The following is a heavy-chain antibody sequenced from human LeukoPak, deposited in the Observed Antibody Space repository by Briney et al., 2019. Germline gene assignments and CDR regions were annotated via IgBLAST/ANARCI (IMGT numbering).Heavy chain of an antibody. J-gene: IGHJ4*02. CDR1: GGSISSYY. CDR3: ARVPQYYDSSGYYTYYFDY. Sequence: PSETLSLTCTVSGGSISSYYWSWIRQPPGKRLEWIGYIYYSGSTNYNPSLKSRVTISVDTSKNQFSLKLSSVTAADTAVYYCARVPQYYDSSGYYTYYFDYWGQGTLVTVSS. D-gene: IGHD3-22*01. V-gene: IGHV4-59*01. CDR2: IYYSGST.